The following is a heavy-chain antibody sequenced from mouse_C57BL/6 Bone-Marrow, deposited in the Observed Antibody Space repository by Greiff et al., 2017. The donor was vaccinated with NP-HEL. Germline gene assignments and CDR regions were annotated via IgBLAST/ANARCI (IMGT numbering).Heavy chain of an antibody. Sequence: VKLQQSGPELVKPGASVKISCKASGYSFTSYYIHWVKQRPGQGLEWIGWIYPGSGNTKYNEKFKGKATLTADTSSSTAYMQLSSLTSEDSAVYYCAGYGSTYFDYWGQGTTLTVSS. CDR1: GYSFTSYY. D-gene: IGHD1-1*01. CDR3: AGYGSTYFDY. CDR2: IYPGSGNT. J-gene: IGHJ2*01. V-gene: IGHV1-66*01.